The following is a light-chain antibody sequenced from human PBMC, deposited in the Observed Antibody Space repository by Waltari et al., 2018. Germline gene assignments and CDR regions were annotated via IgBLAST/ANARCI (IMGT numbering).Light chain of an antibody. CDR1: RRAVGGYNH. CDR3: YSFAGSSKWV. CDR2: EVG. J-gene: IGLJ3*02. V-gene: IGLV2-8*01. Sequence: QSALTQSPSASGSPGQSVPIPCTGPRRAVGGYNHVSWYQQHPGKAPKLMSYEVGERPSGVPDRFSGSKSGNTASLTVSGLQAEDEADYYCYSFAGSSKWVFGGGTKLTVL.